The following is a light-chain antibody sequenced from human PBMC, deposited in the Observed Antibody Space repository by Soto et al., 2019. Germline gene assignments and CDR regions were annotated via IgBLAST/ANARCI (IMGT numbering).Light chain of an antibody. CDR2: RAS. CDR1: QSISSW. Sequence: DIQMTQSPSTLSASVGDRVTITCRASQSISSWLAWYQQKPGKAPKLLIYRASNLETGVPSTFSGSGSGTEFTLTISSLQPDDFETYYCQHYNSYSGTFGQGTKVQIK. CDR3: QHYNSYSGT. J-gene: IGKJ1*01. V-gene: IGKV1-5*03.